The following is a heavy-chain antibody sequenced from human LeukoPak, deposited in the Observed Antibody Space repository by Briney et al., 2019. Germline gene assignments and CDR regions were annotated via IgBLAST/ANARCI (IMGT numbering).Heavy chain of an antibody. Sequence: GESLKISCRISGYRLTNNWIGWVRQVPGKGLEWVGLIYPGDSDTRYSPSFQGQVTFSVDTSISTAYLQLSSLRASDTAIYYCVRFGLTSSLDYWGQGTLVTVSS. CDR3: VRFGLTSSLDY. V-gene: IGHV5-51*01. CDR1: GYRLTNNW. J-gene: IGHJ4*02. CDR2: IYPGDSDT. D-gene: IGHD6-13*01.